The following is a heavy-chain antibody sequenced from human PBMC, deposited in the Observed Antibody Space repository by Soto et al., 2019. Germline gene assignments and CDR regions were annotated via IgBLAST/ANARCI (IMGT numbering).Heavy chain of an antibody. CDR3: ARSVVHQWLVHDAFDI. V-gene: IGHV4-59*01. CDR1: GGSISSSY. D-gene: IGHD6-19*01. CDR2: VYYSGTT. J-gene: IGHJ3*02. Sequence: SETLSLTCTVPGGSISSSYWSWIRQPQGKGLEWIAYVYYSGTTNYNPSLESRVTISIDTSKNQFSLRLTSVTAADTAVYYCARSVVHQWLVHDAFDIWGQGTLVTV.